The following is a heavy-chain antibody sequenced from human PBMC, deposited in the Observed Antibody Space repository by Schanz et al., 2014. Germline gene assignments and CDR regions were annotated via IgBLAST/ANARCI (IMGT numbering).Heavy chain of an antibody. Sequence: EVQLVESGGGLVQPGGSLRLSCAVSGSTFSNYWMTWVRQAPGKGLEWVANINQDASEKYYVDSVKGRFTVSRDNAKNSLFLQMNSLRAEDTAVYYCASLIGTTSAHFYGMDVWGQGTTVTVSS. CDR2: INQDASEK. CDR3: ASLIGTTSAHFYGMDV. V-gene: IGHV3-7*01. D-gene: IGHD1-7*01. CDR1: GSTFSNYW. J-gene: IGHJ6*02.